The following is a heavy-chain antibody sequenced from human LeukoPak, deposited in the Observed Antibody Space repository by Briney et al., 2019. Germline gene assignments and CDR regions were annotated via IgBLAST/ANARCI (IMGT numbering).Heavy chain of an antibody. J-gene: IGHJ4*02. CDR1: GGSISSYY. D-gene: IGHD6-19*01. V-gene: IGHV4-59*08. CDR3: ARAVSGRFDY. CDR2: IYYSGST. Sequence: SETLSLTCTVSGGSISSYYWSWIRQPPGKGLEWIGYIYYSGSTNYNPSLNSRVTISVDTSKNQFSLRLSSVTAADTAIYYCARAVSGRFDYWGQGTLATVSS.